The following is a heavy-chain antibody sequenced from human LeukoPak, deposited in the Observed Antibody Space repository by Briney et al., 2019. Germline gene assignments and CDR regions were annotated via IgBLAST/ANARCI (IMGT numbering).Heavy chain of an antibody. CDR2: ISYDGSNK. D-gene: IGHD6-13*01. V-gene: IGHV3-30*18. Sequence: GGSLRLSCAASGFTFSSYGMHWVRQAPGKGLEWVAVISYDGSNKYYADSVKGRFTISRDNSKNTLYLQMNSLRAEDTAVYYCAKTGYSSSWYFAVDYWGQGTLVTVSS. J-gene: IGHJ4*02. CDR3: AKTGYSSSWYFAVDY. CDR1: GFTFSSYG.